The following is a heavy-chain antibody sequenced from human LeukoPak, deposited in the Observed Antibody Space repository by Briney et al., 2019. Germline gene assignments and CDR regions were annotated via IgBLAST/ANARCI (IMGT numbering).Heavy chain of an antibody. D-gene: IGHD3-16*01. CDR2: ISGTADSK. CDR3: AKADATIGGAFDT. CDR1: RFIFRNYA. Sequence: TGGSLRLSCAASRFIFRNYAMSWVRQAPGRGLEGLAIISGTADSKYYADSVKGRFTISRDNPRSTLYLEMNILRSEDTAVYYCAKADATIGGAFDTWGRGTLVIVSS. V-gene: IGHV3-23*01. J-gene: IGHJ3*02.